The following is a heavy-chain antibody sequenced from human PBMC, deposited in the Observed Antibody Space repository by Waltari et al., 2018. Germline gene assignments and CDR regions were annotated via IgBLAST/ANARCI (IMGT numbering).Heavy chain of an antibody. D-gene: IGHD3-22*01. CDR1: GFIFRSYA. CDR2: ISYDEANK. CDR3: AREKDYDSSDFEGDDGLDL. J-gene: IGHJ3*01. V-gene: IGHV3-30-3*01. Sequence: QVQLVESGGGVVQPGKSLRLSCVGSGFIFRSYAMHWVRQAPGKGLEWVAAISYDEANKYYAGSVKGRFTISRDNSKNTLYLKMDSLRAEDTAVYYCAREKDYDSSDFEGDDGLDLWGQGTMVSVSS.